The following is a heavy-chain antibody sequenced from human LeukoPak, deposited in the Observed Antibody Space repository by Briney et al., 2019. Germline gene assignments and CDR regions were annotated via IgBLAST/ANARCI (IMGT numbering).Heavy chain of an antibody. Sequence: GASVKVSCKASGYTFTSYAMNWVRQAPGQGLEWMGWINTNTGNPTYAQGFTGRFVFSLDTSVSTAYLQISSLKAEDTAVYYCARDRSFSGSPPIAFDIWGQGTMVTVSS. CDR1: GYTFTSYA. CDR3: ARDRSFSGSPPIAFDI. V-gene: IGHV7-4-1*02. CDR2: INTNTGNP. J-gene: IGHJ3*02. D-gene: IGHD1-26*01.